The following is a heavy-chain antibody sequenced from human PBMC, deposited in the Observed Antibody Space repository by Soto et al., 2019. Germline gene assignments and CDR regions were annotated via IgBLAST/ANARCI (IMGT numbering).Heavy chain of an antibody. Sequence: QLQESGPGLVKPSETLSLTCTVSGGSVSSSSYSWGWIRQSPGKGLEWIGTIYSSENTYYNPSLLSRVTISVDTSKNEFSVRLSSVTAADTAVYYCARLNGYCISTNCHGYYGMDVWGQGTTVTVSS. CDR1: GGSVSSSSYS. CDR2: IYSSENT. J-gene: IGHJ6*02. V-gene: IGHV4-39*01. D-gene: IGHD2-2*03. CDR3: ARLNGYCISTNCHGYYGMDV.